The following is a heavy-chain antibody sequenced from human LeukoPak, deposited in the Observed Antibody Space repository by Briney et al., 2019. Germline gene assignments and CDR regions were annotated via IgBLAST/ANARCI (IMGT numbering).Heavy chain of an antibody. CDR2: ISITSKTI. J-gene: IGHJ6*02. D-gene: IGHD4-17*01. V-gene: IGHV3-48*01. CDR3: AKDIGFTFRTYGSYYYYGMDV. CDR1: GFTFSSND. Sequence: GGSLRLSCTGSGFTFSSNDMSWVRQPPGKGLEWVSYISITSKTIKYADSVKGRFTISRDNAKNSLYLQMNSLRAEDTAVYYCAKDIGFTFRTYGSYYYYGMDVWGQGTTVTVSS.